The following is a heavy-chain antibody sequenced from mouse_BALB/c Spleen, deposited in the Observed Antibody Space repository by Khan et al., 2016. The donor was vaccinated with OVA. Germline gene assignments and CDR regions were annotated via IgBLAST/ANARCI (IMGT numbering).Heavy chain of an antibody. J-gene: IGHJ3*01. CDR1: GFTFSSFA. CDR3: ANGNYGWFAY. V-gene: IGHV5-9-3*01. Sequence: VQLKESGGGLVKPGGSLKLSCAASGFTFSSFAMSWVRQTPEKRLEWVATISSVATYTYYPDSVKGRFTISRDNAKNTLYLQMNSLRSEDTAMYYCANGNYGWFAYWGQGTLVTVSA. CDR2: ISSVATYT. D-gene: IGHD2-1*01.